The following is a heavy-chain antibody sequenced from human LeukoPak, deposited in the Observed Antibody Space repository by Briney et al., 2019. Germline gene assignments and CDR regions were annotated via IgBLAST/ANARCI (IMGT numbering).Heavy chain of an antibody. CDR1: GFTFSSYA. V-gene: IGHV3-23*01. Sequence: HPGGSLRLSCAASGFTFSSYAMSWVRQAPGKGLEWVSAISGSGGSTYYADSVKGRFTISRDNSKNTLYLQMNSLRAEDTAVYYCARPIGDSGWSGGAFDIWGQGTMVTVSS. J-gene: IGHJ3*02. CDR3: ARPIGDSGWSGGAFDI. D-gene: IGHD6-19*01. CDR2: ISGSGGST.